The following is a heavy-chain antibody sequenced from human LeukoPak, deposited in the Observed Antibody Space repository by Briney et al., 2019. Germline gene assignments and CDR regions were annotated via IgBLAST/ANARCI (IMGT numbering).Heavy chain of an antibody. CDR2: IIPILGLA. CDR3: ARGVSSYPTDAFDI. D-gene: IGHD2-8*01. J-gene: IGHJ3*02. CDR1: GGTGSTST. V-gene: IGHV1-69*02. Sequence: SGNVFGKPSGGTGSTSTSSWVRISPVHVPEWKKRIIPILGLANYAQKFQCRVTITADKSTTTAYMELSSLRSEDTDVYYCARGVSSYPTDAFDIWGQGTMVTVSS.